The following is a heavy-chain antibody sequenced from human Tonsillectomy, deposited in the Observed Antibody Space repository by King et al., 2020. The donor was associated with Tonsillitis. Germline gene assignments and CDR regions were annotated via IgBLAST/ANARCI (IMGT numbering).Heavy chain of an antibody. CDR1: GGSISSYY. CDR2: IYTSGST. D-gene: IGHD1-26*01. Sequence: QLQESGPGLVKPSETLSLTCTVSGGSISSYYWSWIRQPAGKGLEWIGRIYTSGSTNYNPSLKSRVTMSVDPSKNQFALKLGSVTAADTAVYYCARVAEYSGSSFDYWGQGTLVTVSS. V-gene: IGHV4-4*07. CDR3: ARVAEYSGSSFDY. J-gene: IGHJ4*02.